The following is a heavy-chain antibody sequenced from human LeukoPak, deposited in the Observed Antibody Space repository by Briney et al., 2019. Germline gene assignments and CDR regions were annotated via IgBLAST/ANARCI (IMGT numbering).Heavy chain of an antibody. CDR2: IYSSGST. Sequence: SETLSLTCTVSGGSISNSRDYWAWVRQPPGKGLEWIGSIYSSGSTYYNSSLKSRVTISIDTSKNQVSLKMSSVTAADTAVYYCAKSGGYGLIDYWGQGTLVTVSS. V-gene: IGHV4-39*01. CDR1: GGSISNSRDY. J-gene: IGHJ4*01. D-gene: IGHD6-25*01. CDR3: AKSGGYGLIDY.